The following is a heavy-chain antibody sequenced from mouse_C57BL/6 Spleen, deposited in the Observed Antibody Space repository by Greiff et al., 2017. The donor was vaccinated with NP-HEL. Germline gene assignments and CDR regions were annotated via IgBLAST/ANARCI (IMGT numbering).Heavy chain of an antibody. CDR1: GYTFTSYW. J-gene: IGHJ2*01. CDR2: IYPGNSDT. Sequence: VQLQQSGTVLARPGASVKMSCKTSGYTFTSYWMHWVKQRPGQGLEWIGAIYPGNSDTSYNQKFKGKAKLTAVTSASTAYMELSSLTNEDSAVYYCTRPRITTVERDYFDYWGQGTTLTVSS. V-gene: IGHV1-5*01. CDR3: TRPRITTVERDYFDY. D-gene: IGHD1-1*01.